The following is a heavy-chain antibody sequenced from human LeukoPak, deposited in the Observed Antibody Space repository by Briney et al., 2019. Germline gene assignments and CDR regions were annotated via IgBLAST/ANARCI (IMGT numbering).Heavy chain of an antibody. J-gene: IGHJ4*02. CDR2: INPNSGGT. CDR1: GYTFTGYY. V-gene: IGHV1-2*04. D-gene: IGHD2-15*01. Sequence: ASVKVSCKASGYTFTGYYMHWVRQAPGQGLEWMGWINPNSGGTNYAQKFQGWVTMTRDTSISTAYMELSRLRSDDTAVYYCARDEKGYCSGGSCSKPVNYFAYGAKETLLTVSS. CDR3: ARDEKGYCSGGSCSKPVNYFAY.